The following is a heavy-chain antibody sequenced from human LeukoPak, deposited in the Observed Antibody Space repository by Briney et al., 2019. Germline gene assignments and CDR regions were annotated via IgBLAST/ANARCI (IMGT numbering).Heavy chain of an antibody. CDR3: AKFYYGDRKNADY. J-gene: IGHJ4*02. CDR2: ISGSGGST. CDR1: GFTFSSYA. V-gene: IGHV3-23*01. Sequence: GGSLRLSCAASGFTFSSYAMSWVRQAPGKGLEWVSAISGSGGSTYYADSVKGRFTISRDYSKNTLYLQMNSLRAEDTAVYYCAKFYYGDRKNADYWGQGTLVTVSS. D-gene: IGHD4-17*01.